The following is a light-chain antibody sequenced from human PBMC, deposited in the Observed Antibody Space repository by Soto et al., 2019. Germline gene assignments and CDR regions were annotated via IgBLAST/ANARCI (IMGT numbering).Light chain of an antibody. V-gene: IGKV3-15*01. J-gene: IGKJ1*01. CDR3: QQYNKWPPWT. CDR1: QSVSSN. CDR2: GAS. Sequence: EIVMTQSPGILSVSPGERATLSCRASQSVSSNLAWYQQKPGQAPRLLIYGASTRATGIPARFSGSGSGTEFTLTISSLQSEDFAVYYCQQYNKWPPWTFGQGTKVEIK.